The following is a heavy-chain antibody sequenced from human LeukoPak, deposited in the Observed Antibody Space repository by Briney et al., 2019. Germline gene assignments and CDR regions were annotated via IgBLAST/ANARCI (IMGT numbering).Heavy chain of an antibody. D-gene: IGHD2-2*02. CDR3: ARDHNGPYTFDY. V-gene: IGHV3-11*06. J-gene: IGHJ4*02. CDR2: ISSSSSHT. Sequence: PGGSLRLSCAASGFDFSDYYMTWIRQAPGKGLEWLSYISSSSSHTNYADSVKGRFTISRDNAKNSLSLQMNSLKVEDTAVYYCARDHNGPYTFDYWGQGTLVTVSS. CDR1: GFDFSDYY.